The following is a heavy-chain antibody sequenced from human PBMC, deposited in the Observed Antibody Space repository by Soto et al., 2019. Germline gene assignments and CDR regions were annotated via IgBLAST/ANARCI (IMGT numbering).Heavy chain of an antibody. CDR2: INHSGST. CDR1: GVSFIGYY. D-gene: IGHD5-18*01. J-gene: IGHJ4*02. V-gene: IGHV4-34*01. Sequence: PSETLPLTCAFYGVSFIGYYWILIRQSPEKGLEWIGEINHSGSTNYNPSLKSRVTILIDTSKNQFSLKLTSVTAADTAVYYCGRVGTVDTAMVEDYWGQGTLVTVSS. CDR3: GRVGTVDTAMVEDY.